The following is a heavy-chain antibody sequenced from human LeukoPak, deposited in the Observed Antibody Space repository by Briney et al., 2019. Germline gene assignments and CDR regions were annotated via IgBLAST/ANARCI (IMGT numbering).Heavy chain of an antibody. CDR3: ATLRPGRYFQN. Sequence: KPSETLSLICTVSGGSISSDYWSWIRQPPGKRLQWIGYIYYTGSTNYDASLKSRVTISVDTSKNQFSLKLTSVTAADTAVYYCATLRPGRYFQNWGQGTLVTVSS. D-gene: IGHD2-21*01. CDR1: GGSISSDY. CDR2: IYYTGST. V-gene: IGHV4-59*01. J-gene: IGHJ1*01.